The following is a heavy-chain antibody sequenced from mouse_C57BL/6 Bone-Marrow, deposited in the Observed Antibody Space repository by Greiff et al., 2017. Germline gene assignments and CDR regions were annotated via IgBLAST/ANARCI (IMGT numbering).Heavy chain of an antibody. J-gene: IGHJ2*01. V-gene: IGHV5-12*01. D-gene: IGHD2-5*01. CDR3: ARSDYSNYLDY. Sequence: EVMLVESGGGLVQPGGSLKLSCAASGFTFSDYYMYWVRQTPEKRLEWVAYISNGGGSTYYPDTVKGRFTISRDNAKNTLYLQMSRLKSEDTAMYYCARSDYSNYLDYWGQGTTLTVSS. CDR1: GFTFSDYY. CDR2: ISNGGGST.